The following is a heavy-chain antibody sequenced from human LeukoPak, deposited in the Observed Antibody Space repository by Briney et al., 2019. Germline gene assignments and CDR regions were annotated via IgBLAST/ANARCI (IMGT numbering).Heavy chain of an antibody. D-gene: IGHD3-9*01. CDR1: GFTFSHYW. Sequence: GGSLRLSCEPSGFTFSHYWMSWVRQAPGKGLESVANIKHDGSENYYVDSVKGRFTISRDNAKNSLYLQMNSLRAGDTAVYYCATYWRYSDWLLSEIWGLGTMVTVSS. CDR2: IKHDGSEN. V-gene: IGHV3-7*05. J-gene: IGHJ3*02. CDR3: ATYWRYSDWLLSEI.